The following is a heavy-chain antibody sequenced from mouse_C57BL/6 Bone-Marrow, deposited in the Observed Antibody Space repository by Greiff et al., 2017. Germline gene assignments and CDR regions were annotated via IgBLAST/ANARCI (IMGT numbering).Heavy chain of an antibody. CDR1: GFSLTSSG. D-gene: IGHD6-1*01. CDR3: ANSPFDY. CDR2: IWRGGST. J-gene: IGHJ2*01. Sequence: SGPGLVPPSQSLSITCTVSGFSLTSSGVHCVRHSPGKGLEWLGVIWRGGSTDYNAAFMSRLRITQDNSKSQVFFKMNSLQADDTAIYYCANSPFDYWGQHTTHTDSS. V-gene: IGHV2-5*01.